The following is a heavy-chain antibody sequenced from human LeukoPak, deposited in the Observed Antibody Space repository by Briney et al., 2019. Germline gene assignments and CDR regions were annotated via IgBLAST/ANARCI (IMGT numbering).Heavy chain of an antibody. J-gene: IGHJ5*02. CDR1: GGSVSSGSYY. CDR3: AREFPGGWFDP. CDR2: IYYSGST. Sequence: PSETLSLTCTVSGGSVSSGSYYWSWIRQPPGKGLEWIGYIYYSGSTNYNPSLKSRVTLSVDTSKNQFSLKLSSVTAADTAVYYCAREFPGGWFDPWGQGTLVTVSS. V-gene: IGHV4-61*01. D-gene: IGHD2-21*01.